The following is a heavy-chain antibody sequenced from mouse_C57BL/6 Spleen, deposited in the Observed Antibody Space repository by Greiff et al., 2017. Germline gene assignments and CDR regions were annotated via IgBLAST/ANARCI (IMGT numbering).Heavy chain of an antibody. CDR3: ARSGGSYGEGFAY. CDR2: INPGSGGT. CDR1: GYAFTNYL. D-gene: IGHD2-3*01. J-gene: IGHJ3*01. Sequence: QVQLQQSGAELVRPGTSVKVSCKASGYAFTNYLIEWVKQRPGQGLEWIGVINPGSGGTNYNEKFKGQATLTSDKSSSTAYMQISSLTSEDSAVYFCARSGGSYGEGFAYWGQGTLVTVSA. V-gene: IGHV1-54*01.